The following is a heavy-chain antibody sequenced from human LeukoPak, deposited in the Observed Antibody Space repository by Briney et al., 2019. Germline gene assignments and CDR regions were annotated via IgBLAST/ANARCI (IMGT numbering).Heavy chain of an antibody. D-gene: IGHD3-10*01. V-gene: IGHV4-59*01. CDR1: GGSISSYY. CDR3: ARVGGVRGAHHI. CDR2: IYYNGSSGST. Sequence: PSETLSLTCTLSGGSISSYYWSWIRQPPGKGLEWIGYIYYNGSSGSTNYSPSLKSRGTISVDTSKNQFSLKLSSVTAADTAVYYCARVGGVRGAHHIWGQGTMVTVSS. J-gene: IGHJ3*02.